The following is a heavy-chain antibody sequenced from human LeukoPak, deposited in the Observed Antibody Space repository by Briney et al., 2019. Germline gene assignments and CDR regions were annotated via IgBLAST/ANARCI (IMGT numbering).Heavy chain of an antibody. CDR2: IYYSGST. V-gene: IGHV4-39*01. CDR3: ARHYGP. D-gene: IGHD3-16*01. J-gene: IGHJ5*02. Sequence: PSETLSLTCTVSGGSISSNYWGWIRQPPGKGLEWIGSIYYSGSTYYNPSLKSRVTISVDTSKNQFSLKLSSVTAADTAVYYCARHYGPWGQGTLVTVSS. CDR1: GGSISSNY.